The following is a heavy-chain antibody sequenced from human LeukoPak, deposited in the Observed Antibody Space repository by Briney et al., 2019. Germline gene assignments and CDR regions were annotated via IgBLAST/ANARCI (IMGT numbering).Heavy chain of an antibody. CDR1: GFTFTDSA. CDR2: ISTSGGDI. D-gene: IGHD1/OR15-1a*01. Sequence: PGGSLRLSCAASGFTFTDSAMTWVRQAPGKGLEWVSAISTSGGDIIYTDSVKDRFTISRDNSKNTLYLQMNSLRADDTAIYYCAKGGNNAPLDYWGQGTLVTVSS. CDR3: AKGGNNAPLDY. J-gene: IGHJ4*02. V-gene: IGHV3-23*01.